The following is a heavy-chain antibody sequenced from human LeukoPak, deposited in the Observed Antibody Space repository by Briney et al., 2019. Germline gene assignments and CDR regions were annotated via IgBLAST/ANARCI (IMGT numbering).Heavy chain of an antibody. J-gene: IGHJ4*02. CDR2: IYTSGST. Sequence: SETLSLTCTVSGGSISSYYWSWIRQPAGKGLEWIGRIYTSGSTNYNPSLKSRVTMSVDTSKNQFSLKLSSVTAADTAVYYCARHQQWLGRAVQYFDYWGQGTLVTVSS. CDR3: ARHQQWLGRAVQYFDY. V-gene: IGHV4-4*07. D-gene: IGHD6-19*01. CDR1: GGSISSYY.